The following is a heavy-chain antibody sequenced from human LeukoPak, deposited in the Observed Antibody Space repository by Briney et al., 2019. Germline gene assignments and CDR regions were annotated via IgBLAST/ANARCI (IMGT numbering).Heavy chain of an antibody. Sequence: SETPSLTCAVYGVSFSGYYWSWIRQPPGKGLEWIGEINHSGSTNYNPSLKSRVTISVDTSKNQLSLKLSSVTAADTAVYYCARGPYYGSGSYYNGDFDYWGQGTLVTVSS. CDR1: GVSFSGYY. CDR3: ARGPYYGSGSYYNGDFDY. V-gene: IGHV4-34*01. D-gene: IGHD3-10*01. J-gene: IGHJ4*02. CDR2: INHSGST.